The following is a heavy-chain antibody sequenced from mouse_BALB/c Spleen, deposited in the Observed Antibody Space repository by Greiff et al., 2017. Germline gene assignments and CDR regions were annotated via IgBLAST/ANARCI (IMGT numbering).Heavy chain of an antibody. CDR3: ARRGYAMDY. CDR1: GFAFSSYD. J-gene: IGHJ4*01. CDR2: ISSGGGST. Sequence: EVQGVESGGGLVKPGGSLKLSCAASGFAFSSYDMSWVRQTPEKRLEWVAYISSGGGSTYYPDTVKGRFTISRDNAKNTLYLQMSSLKSEDTAMYYCARRGYAMDYWGQGTSVTVSS. V-gene: IGHV5-12-1*01.